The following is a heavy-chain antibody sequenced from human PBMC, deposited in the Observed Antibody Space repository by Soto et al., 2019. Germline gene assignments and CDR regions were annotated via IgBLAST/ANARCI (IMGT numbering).Heavy chain of an antibody. Sequence: GESLKISCRGSGYSFSDYWIGWVRHMPGKGLEWMGMIYPRDSTTTYTPSFEGHVTISTDKSISTAFLQWSSLEASDTAIYYCARLRAAGLSQIIAAAGSRYYYYYGMDVWGQGTTVTVS. CDR2: IYPRDSTT. D-gene: IGHD6-13*01. J-gene: IGHJ6*02. CDR1: GYSFSDYW. CDR3: ARLRAAGLSQIIAAAGSRYYYYYGMDV. V-gene: IGHV5-51*01.